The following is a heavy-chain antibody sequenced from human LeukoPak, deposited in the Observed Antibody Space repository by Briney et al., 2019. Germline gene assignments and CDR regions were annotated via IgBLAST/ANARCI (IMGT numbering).Heavy chain of an antibody. Sequence: ASVKVSCKASGYTYTDYLMHWVRQTPGKGLEWMGRINPNSGGKNYAQKFQGRVTMTRDTSISTAYMELSRLRSDDTAVYYCARSVLGVYYYYMDVWGKGTTVTVSS. J-gene: IGHJ6*03. D-gene: IGHD1-1*01. CDR1: GYTYTDYL. CDR2: INPNSGGK. V-gene: IGHV1-2*06. CDR3: ARSVLGVYYYYMDV.